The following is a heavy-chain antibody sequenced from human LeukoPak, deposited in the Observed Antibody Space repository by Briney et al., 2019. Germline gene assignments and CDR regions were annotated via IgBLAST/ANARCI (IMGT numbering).Heavy chain of an antibody. D-gene: IGHD4-17*01. J-gene: IGHJ5*02. CDR2: INPSGGST. V-gene: IGHV1-46*01. CDR3: ARGNDYGDYILTNNWFDP. Sequence: VASVKVSCKASGYTFASYYMHWVRQAAGQGREWMGIINPSGGSTSYAQKFQGRVTMTRDTSTSTVYMELSSLRPEDTAVYYCARGNDYGDYILTNNWFDPWGQGTLVTVSS. CDR1: GYTFASYY.